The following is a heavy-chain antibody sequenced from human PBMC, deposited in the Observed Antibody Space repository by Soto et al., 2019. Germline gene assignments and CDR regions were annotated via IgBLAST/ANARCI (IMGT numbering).Heavy chain of an antibody. CDR2: INPSGGST. J-gene: IGHJ5*02. V-gene: IGHV1-46*03. CDR3: ARDHGRFLEWLLPINWFDP. CDR1: GYTFTSYY. Sequence: ASVKVSCKASGYTFTSYYMHWVRQAPGQGLEWMGIINPSGGSTSYAQKFQGRVTMTRDTSTSTVYMELSSLRSEDTAVYYCARDHGRFLEWLLPINWFDPWGQGTLVTVSS. D-gene: IGHD3-3*01.